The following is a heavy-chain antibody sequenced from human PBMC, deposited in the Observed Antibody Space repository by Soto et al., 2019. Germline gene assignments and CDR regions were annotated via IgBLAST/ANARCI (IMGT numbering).Heavy chain of an antibody. CDR1: GFTFDDYA. CDR3: AKDASATIAVADTSFDY. V-gene: IGHV3-9*01. D-gene: IGHD6-19*01. J-gene: IGHJ4*02. Sequence: GGSLRLSCAASGFTFDDYAMHWVRQAPRKGLEWVSGISWNSGSIGYADSVKGRFTISRDNAKNSLYLQMNSLRAEDTALYYCAKDASATIAVADTSFDYWGQGTMVTVSS. CDR2: ISWNSGSI.